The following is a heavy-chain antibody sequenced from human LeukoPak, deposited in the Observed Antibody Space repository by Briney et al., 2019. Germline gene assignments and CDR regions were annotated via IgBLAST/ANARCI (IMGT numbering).Heavy chain of an antibody. CDR3: ARDYSWELLMDY. V-gene: IGHV3-7*03. CDR2: IKQDGSEK. D-gene: IGHD1-26*01. J-gene: IGHJ4*02. Sequence: GGSLRLSCAAPGFTFSSYCMSWVRQAPGKGLEWVANIKQDGSEKYYVDSVKGRFTISRDNAKNSLYLQMNSLRAEDTAVYYCARDYSWELLMDYWGQGTLVTVSS. CDR1: GFTFSSYC.